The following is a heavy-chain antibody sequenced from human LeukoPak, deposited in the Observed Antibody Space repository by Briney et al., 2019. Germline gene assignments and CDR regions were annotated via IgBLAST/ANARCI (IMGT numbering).Heavy chain of an antibody. CDR3: AGGNYYFDD. CDR2: TYYRSKWYN. V-gene: IGHV6-1*01. Sequence: RSQTLSLTCVISGDSFSSNTAAWNWIRQSPSRGLEWLGRTYYRSKWYNDYAVSVKSRITINPDTSKNQFSLQLDFVTPEDTAIYYCAGGNYYFDDWGQGTLVTVSS. J-gene: IGHJ4*02. CDR1: GDSFSSNTAA.